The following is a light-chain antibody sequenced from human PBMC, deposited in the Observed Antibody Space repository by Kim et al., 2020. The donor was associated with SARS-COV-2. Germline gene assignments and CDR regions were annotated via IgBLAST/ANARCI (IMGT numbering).Light chain of an antibody. CDR3: QQYCSTPPS. Sequence: RATLNCKYSQTVLYNSNDKNYLAWYQQKPGQAPKLLIYWASIRESGVSDRFSGSRSETDFSLTISSLQAEDVAVYYCQQYCSTPPSFGQGTKLEIK. CDR2: WAS. V-gene: IGKV4-1*01. J-gene: IGKJ2*03. CDR1: QTVLYNSNDKNY.